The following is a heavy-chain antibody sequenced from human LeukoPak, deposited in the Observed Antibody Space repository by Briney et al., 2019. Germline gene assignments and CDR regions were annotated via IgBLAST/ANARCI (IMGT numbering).Heavy chain of an antibody. Sequence: ASVKVSCKASGYTFTSYGISWVRQAPGQGLEWMGWISAYNGNTNYAQKLQGRVTMTTDTSTSTAYMELRSLRSDDTAVYYCAREGVYDFWSGYYHNWFDPWGQGTLVTVSP. J-gene: IGHJ5*02. CDR2: ISAYNGNT. CDR1: GYTFTSYG. CDR3: AREGVYDFWSGYYHNWFDP. V-gene: IGHV1-18*01. D-gene: IGHD3-3*01.